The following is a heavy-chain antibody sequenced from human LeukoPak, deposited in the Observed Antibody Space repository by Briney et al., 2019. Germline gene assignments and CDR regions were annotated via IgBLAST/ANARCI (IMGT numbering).Heavy chain of an antibody. CDR1: GYTFTSYG. J-gene: IGHJ4*02. Sequence: ASVKVSCKASGYTFTSYGISWVRQAPGQGLEWMGWISAYNGNTNYAQKLQGRVTMTTDTSTSTAYMELSSLRSEDTAVYYCARGGYSYGLGTTPFDYWGQGTLVTVSS. V-gene: IGHV1-18*01. CDR2: ISAYNGNT. D-gene: IGHD5-18*01. CDR3: ARGGYSYGLGTTPFDY.